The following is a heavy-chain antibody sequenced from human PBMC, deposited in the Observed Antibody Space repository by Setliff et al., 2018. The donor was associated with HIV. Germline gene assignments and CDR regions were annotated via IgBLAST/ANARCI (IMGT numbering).Heavy chain of an antibody. Sequence: GGSLRLSCVASGFTLSTYRMNWVRQAPGKGLEWVSSIIRDSSYIFDADSVKGRFTISRDNAQNSLYLQMNNLRVEDTAIYYCARDGTTLLAAMDVWGKGTTVTVSS. CDR2: IIRDSSYI. D-gene: IGHD1-7*01. CDR3: ARDGTTLLAAMDV. CDR1: GFTLSTYR. V-gene: IGHV3-21*01. J-gene: IGHJ6*03.